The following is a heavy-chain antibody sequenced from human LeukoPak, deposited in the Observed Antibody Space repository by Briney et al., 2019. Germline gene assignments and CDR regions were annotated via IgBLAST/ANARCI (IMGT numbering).Heavy chain of an antibody. D-gene: IGHD5-18*01. Sequence: ASVKVSCKASGYTFTSYGISWVRQAPGQGLEWMGWISAYNGNTNYAQKLQGRVTMTTDTSTSTAYMELRSLRAEDSAMYYCAKALDTYGYMRFDNWGQGTLVTVSS. J-gene: IGHJ4*02. CDR2: ISAYNGNT. V-gene: IGHV1-18*01. CDR3: AKALDTYGYMRFDN. CDR1: GYTFTSYG.